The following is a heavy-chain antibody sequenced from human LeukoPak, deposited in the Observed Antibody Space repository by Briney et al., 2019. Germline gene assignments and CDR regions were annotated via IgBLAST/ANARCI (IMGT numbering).Heavy chain of an antibody. Sequence: GGSLRLSCAASGFTFSTYWMSWVRRAPGKGLEWVANINQDASEKYYVDSVKGRFTISRDNAKNSLYLQMNSLRDEDTAVYYCARDCGGDCPFDYWGQGTLVTVSS. D-gene: IGHD2-21*02. CDR2: INQDASEK. J-gene: IGHJ4*02. CDR1: GFTFSTYW. CDR3: ARDCGGDCPFDY. V-gene: IGHV3-7*01.